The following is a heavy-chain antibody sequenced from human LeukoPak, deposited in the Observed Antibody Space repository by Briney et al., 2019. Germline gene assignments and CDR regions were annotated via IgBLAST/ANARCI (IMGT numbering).Heavy chain of an antibody. CDR3: ARSRYCSGGSCYYNDY. Sequence: ASVKVSCKASGYTFTSYAMHWVRQAPGQRLEWMGWINAGNSNTKYSQKFQGRVTITRDTSASTAYMELSSLRSEDTAVYYCARSRYCSGGSCYYNDYWGQGTLVTVSS. CDR2: INAGNSNT. J-gene: IGHJ4*02. V-gene: IGHV1-3*01. CDR1: GYTFTSYA. D-gene: IGHD2-15*01.